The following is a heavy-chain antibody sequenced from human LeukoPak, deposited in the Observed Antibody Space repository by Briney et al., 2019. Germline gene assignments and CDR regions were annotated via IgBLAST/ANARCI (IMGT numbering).Heavy chain of an antibody. Sequence: PSETLSLTCAVYGRSFSGYYWSWIRQPPGKGLEWIGEINHSGSTNYNPSLKSRATISVDTSKNQFSLKLSSVTAADTAVYYCARGAPFNTPVMYYWGQGTLVTVSS. CDR3: ARGAPFNTPVMYY. V-gene: IGHV4-34*01. CDR1: GRSFSGYY. CDR2: INHSGST. D-gene: IGHD3-16*01. J-gene: IGHJ4*02.